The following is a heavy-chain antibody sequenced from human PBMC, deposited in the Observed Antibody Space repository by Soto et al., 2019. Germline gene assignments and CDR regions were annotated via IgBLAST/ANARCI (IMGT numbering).Heavy chain of an antibody. CDR2: ISAYNGNT. Sequence: ASVKVSCKASGYTFTSYGIIWVRQAPGQGLEWMGWISAYNGNTNYAQKLQGRVTMTTDTSTSTAYMELRSLRSDDTAVYYCARSYYYGSGSYYNRFDYWGQGTLVTVSS. D-gene: IGHD3-10*01. J-gene: IGHJ4*02. V-gene: IGHV1-18*01. CDR1: GYTFTSYG. CDR3: ARSYYYGSGSYYNRFDY.